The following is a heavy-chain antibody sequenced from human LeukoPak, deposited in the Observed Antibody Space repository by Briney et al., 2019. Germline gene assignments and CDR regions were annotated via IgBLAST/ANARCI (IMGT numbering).Heavy chain of an antibody. J-gene: IGHJ4*02. Sequence: GESLKISCKGSGYSFTSYWIGWVRQMPGKGLEWMGIIYPGDSDTRYGPSFQGQVTISADKSISTAYLQWSSLKASDTAMYYCARGGYCSSTSCYGYFDYWGQGTLVTVSS. D-gene: IGHD2-2*01. CDR1: GYSFTSYW. V-gene: IGHV5-51*01. CDR2: IYPGDSDT. CDR3: ARGGYCSSTSCYGYFDY.